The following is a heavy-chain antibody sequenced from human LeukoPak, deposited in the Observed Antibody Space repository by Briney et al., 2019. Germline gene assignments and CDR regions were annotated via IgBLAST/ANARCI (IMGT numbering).Heavy chain of an antibody. CDR2: IYNSGST. J-gene: IGHJ4*02. CDR3: ARRSGIAAAGKIDY. V-gene: IGHV4-59*08. Sequence: SETLSLTCTVSGGSISGYYWSWIRQPPGKGLEWIGYIYNSGSTNYNPSLKSRVTISLDTSRNQFSLKLSSVTAADTAVYYCARRSGIAAAGKIDYWGQGTLVTVSS. CDR1: GGSISGYY. D-gene: IGHD6-13*01.